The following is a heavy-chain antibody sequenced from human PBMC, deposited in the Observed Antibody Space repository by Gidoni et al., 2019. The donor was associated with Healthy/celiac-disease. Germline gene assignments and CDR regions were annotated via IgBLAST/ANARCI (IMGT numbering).Heavy chain of an antibody. D-gene: IGHD6-13*01. CDR2: ILYDGSNK. J-gene: IGHJ3*02. CDR3: ARGDSSSWYVAFDI. CDR1: GFTFSSYG. Sequence: QVQLVESGGGVVQPGRSLRLSCAASGFTFSSYGMHWVSQAPGKGLEWVAVILYDGSNKYYADSVKGRFTISRDNSKNTLYLQMNSLRAEDTAVYYCARGDSSSWYVAFDIWGQGTMVTVSS. V-gene: IGHV3-33*01.